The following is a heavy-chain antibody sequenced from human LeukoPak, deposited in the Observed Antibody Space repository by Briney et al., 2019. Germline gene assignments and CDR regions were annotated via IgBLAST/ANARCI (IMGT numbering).Heavy chain of an antibody. CDR3: ARAFGWLNAFDI. D-gene: IGHD3-9*01. CDR1: GYTFTRYD. Sequence: GASVKVSCKASGYTFTRYDINWVRQATGQGLEWMGWLNSNSGNTGYAQKFQGRVTMTRNTSISTAYMELSSLRSEDTAVYYCARAFGWLNAFDIWGQGTMVTISS. J-gene: IGHJ3*02. V-gene: IGHV1-8*01. CDR2: LNSNSGNT.